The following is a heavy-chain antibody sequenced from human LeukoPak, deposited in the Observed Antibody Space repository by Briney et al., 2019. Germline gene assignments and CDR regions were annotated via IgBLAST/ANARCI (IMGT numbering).Heavy chain of an antibody. D-gene: IGHD6-13*01. V-gene: IGHV4-59*01. CDR2: IYYSGST. CDR1: GGSISSYY. Sequence: SETLSLTCTVSGGSISSYYWSWIRQPPGKGLEWIGYIYYSGSTNYNPSLKSRVTISVDTSKNQFSLKLSSVTAADTAVYYCARGIAAAPNDYYMDVWGKGTTATVSS. J-gene: IGHJ6*03. CDR3: ARGIAAAPNDYYMDV.